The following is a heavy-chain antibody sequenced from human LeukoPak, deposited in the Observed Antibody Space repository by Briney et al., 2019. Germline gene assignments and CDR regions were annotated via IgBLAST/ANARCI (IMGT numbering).Heavy chain of an antibody. J-gene: IGHJ4*02. Sequence: GGSLRLSCVASRFTFSSYEMHWVRQAPGKGLEWVSCISSSGGAIYYADSVKGRFTISRDSSKNTLYLQMNSLRAEDTAVYYCAREYYYDSSGYYPFDYWGQGTLVTVSS. CDR1: RFTFSSYE. CDR2: ISSSGGAI. D-gene: IGHD3-22*01. V-gene: IGHV3-48*03. CDR3: AREYYYDSSGYYPFDY.